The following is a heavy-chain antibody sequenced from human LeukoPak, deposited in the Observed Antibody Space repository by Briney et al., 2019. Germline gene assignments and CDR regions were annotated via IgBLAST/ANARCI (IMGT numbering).Heavy chain of an antibody. CDR3: AGMRITTPTVRTLDY. CDR1: GGSMSTYY. Sequence: SETLSLTCTVSGGSMSTYYWTWIRQPPGKGLEWIGFIYYTGSTNYNPSLKSRVTISVDTSKNQFSLKLSSATAADTAVYYCAGMRITTPTVRTLDYRGQGTLVTVSS. CDR2: IYYTGST. J-gene: IGHJ4*02. D-gene: IGHD6-25*01. V-gene: IGHV4-59*01.